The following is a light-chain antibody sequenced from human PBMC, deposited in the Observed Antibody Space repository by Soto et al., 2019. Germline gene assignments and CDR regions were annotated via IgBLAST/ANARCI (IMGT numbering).Light chain of an antibody. CDR2: DAS. J-gene: IGKJ4*01. CDR3: QQRSNWPPT. CDR1: QSVSSS. Sequence: EIVLTQSPATLSLSPGERATLSCRASQSVSSSLGWYQQKPGQAPSLLIFDASNRATGIPARFSGRGSGTDFTLTISSLEPEDFAVYYCQQRSNWPPTFGGWTKVEIK. V-gene: IGKV3-11*01.